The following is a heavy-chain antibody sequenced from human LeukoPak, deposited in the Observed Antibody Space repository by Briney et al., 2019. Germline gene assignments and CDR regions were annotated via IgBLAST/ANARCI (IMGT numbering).Heavy chain of an antibody. CDR3: ARGIWSRTVSSYYFDY. V-gene: IGHV1-3*01. D-gene: IGHD3-3*01. J-gene: IGHJ4*02. CDR2: INAGNGHT. Sequence: ASVTVSCKASGYTFTSYAMHWVRQAPGQRLEWMGWINAGNGHTRYSQRFQGRVTITRDTSATTVYMEVTSLRSEDTAVYYCARGIWSRTVSSYYFDYWGQGTLVTVSS. CDR1: GYTFTSYA.